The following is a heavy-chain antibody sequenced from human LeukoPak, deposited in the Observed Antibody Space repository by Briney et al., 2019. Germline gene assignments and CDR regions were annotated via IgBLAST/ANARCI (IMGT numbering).Heavy chain of an antibody. V-gene: IGHV4-4*07. CDR3: ARDFYGDDGHHPFDY. D-gene: IGHD2/OR15-2a*01. Sequence: PSETLSLTCSVSGGSISNYYWNWIRQPAGKGLEWIGRIYASGSTNYNPSLKGRVTISMDKSKNHFSLNLKSVTAADTGFYYCARDFYGDDGHHPFDYWGQGIQVTVSS. J-gene: IGHJ4*02. CDR2: IYASGST. CDR1: GGSISNYY.